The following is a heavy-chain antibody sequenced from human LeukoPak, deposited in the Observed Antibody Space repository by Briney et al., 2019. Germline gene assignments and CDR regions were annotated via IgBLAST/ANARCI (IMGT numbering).Heavy chain of an antibody. Sequence: GGSLRLSCAASGFTFSGSAMRWVRQASGKGLEWVGRIRSKANSYATAYAASVKGRFTISRDDSKNTAYLQMNSLKTEDTAVYYCTRHTDFWSGYYLTYFDYWGQGTLVTVSS. V-gene: IGHV3-73*01. CDR3: TRHTDFWSGYYLTYFDY. J-gene: IGHJ4*02. CDR2: IRSKANSYAT. D-gene: IGHD3-3*01. CDR1: GFTFSGSA.